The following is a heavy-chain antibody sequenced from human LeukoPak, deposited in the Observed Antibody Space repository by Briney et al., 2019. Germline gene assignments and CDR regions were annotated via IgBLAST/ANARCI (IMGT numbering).Heavy chain of an antibody. D-gene: IGHD6-6*01. V-gene: IGHV3-64*01. CDR3: AREKGIAARLDY. CDR2: ISSNGGST. Sequence: GGSLRLSCAASGFTLSSYAMHCVRQAPGKGLEYVSAISSNGGSTYYANSVKGRFTISRDNSKNTLYLQMGSLRVEDMAVYYCAREKGIAARLDYWGQGTLVTVSS. CDR1: GFTLSSYA. J-gene: IGHJ4*02.